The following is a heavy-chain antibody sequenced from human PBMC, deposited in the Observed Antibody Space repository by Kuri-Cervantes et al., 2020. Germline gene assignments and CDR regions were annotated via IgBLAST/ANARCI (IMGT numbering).Heavy chain of an antibody. D-gene: IGHD4-17*01. V-gene: IGHV1-2*02. CDR3: AGSYGDYLDPSSWGAFDI. Sequence: ASVKVSCKASGYTFTGYYMHWVRQAPGQGLEWMGWINPNSVGTNYAQKFQGRVTMTRDTSISTAYMELSRLRSDDTAVYYCAGSYGDYLDPSSWGAFDIWGQGTTVTVSS. CDR1: GYTFTGYY. J-gene: IGHJ3*02. CDR2: INPNSVGT.